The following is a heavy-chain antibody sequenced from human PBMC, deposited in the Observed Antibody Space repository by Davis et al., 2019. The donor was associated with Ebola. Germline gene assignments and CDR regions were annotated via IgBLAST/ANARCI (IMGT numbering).Heavy chain of an antibody. J-gene: IGHJ6*02. V-gene: IGHV1-58*02. CDR3: ARTVGDIYYYGMDV. D-gene: IGHD3-16*01. CDR1: GFTFTSSA. CDR2: IVVGSGNT. Sequence: AASVKVSCKASGFTFTSSAMQWVRQARGQRLEWIGWIVVGSGNTNYAQKFQERVTITRDMSTSTAYMELSSLRSEDTAVYYCARTVGDIYYYGMDVWGQGTTVTVSS.